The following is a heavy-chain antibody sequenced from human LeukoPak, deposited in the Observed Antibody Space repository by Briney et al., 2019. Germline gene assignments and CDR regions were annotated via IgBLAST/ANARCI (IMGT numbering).Heavy chain of an antibody. J-gene: IGHJ4*02. Sequence: GASVKVSCKASGGTFSSYAISWVRQAPGQELEWMGRIIPILGIANYAQKFQGRVTITADKSTSTAYMELSSLRSEDTAVYYCARDLGSVVPAAFDYWGQGTLVTVSS. CDR3: ARDLGSVVPAAFDY. CDR1: GGTFSSYA. V-gene: IGHV1-69*04. CDR2: IIPILGIA. D-gene: IGHD2-2*01.